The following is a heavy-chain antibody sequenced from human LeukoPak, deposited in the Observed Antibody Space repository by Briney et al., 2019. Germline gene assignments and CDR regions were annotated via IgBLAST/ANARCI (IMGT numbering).Heavy chain of an antibody. Sequence: ASVKVSCKASGYTFTGHYIYWVRQAPGQGLEWMGWISPNSGGTNYAQKFQGRVTMTRDTSISTAYMELSSLTSDDTAVYYCARKKVDVVSTYDYWGQGTLVTVSS. CDR3: ARKKVDVVSTYDY. J-gene: IGHJ4*02. CDR1: GYTFTGHY. V-gene: IGHV1-2*02. D-gene: IGHD5/OR15-5a*01. CDR2: ISPNSGGT.